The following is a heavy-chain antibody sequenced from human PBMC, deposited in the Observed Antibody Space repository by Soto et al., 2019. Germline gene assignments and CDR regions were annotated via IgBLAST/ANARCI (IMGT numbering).Heavy chain of an antibody. CDR2: ISSSGTTI. CDR3: ARDFLHLEAYCCYYGMDV. V-gene: IGHV3-11*01. J-gene: IGHJ6*02. CDR1: GFTFSDYY. D-gene: IGHD1-1*01. Sequence: QVQLVESGGGLVKPGGSLRLSCAASGFTFSDYYMTWIRQAPGKGLEWVSYISSSGTTIYYADSVKGRFTIARDNANNSADLQTNSLTVEDTAVYYCARDFLHLEAYCCYYGMDVWGQGTTVTVSS.